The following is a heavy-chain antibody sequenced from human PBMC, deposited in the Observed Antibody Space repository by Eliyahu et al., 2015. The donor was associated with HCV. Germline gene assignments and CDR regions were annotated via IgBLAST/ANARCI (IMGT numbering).Heavy chain of an antibody. CDR1: GASITRGVNY. CDR3: ARVPGMGWFDP. CDR2: IFHSGST. Sequence: QVQLQESGPGLVRPSQTLSLTCTVSGASITRGVNYWAWIRQHPVKGLEWIGYIFHSGSTYYNPSLRSRVRISVDTSKNQFSLNLNSVTAADTAVYYCARVPGMGWFDPWGQGTLVTVSS. V-gene: IGHV4-31*03. J-gene: IGHJ5*02. D-gene: IGHD3-10*01.